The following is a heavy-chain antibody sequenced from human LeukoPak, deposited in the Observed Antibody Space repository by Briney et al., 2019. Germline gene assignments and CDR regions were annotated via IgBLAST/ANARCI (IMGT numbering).Heavy chain of an antibody. V-gene: IGHV1-18*01. CDR1: GYTFTSYG. D-gene: IGHD2-15*01. J-gene: IGHJ4*02. CDR2: ISAYNGNT. Sequence: ASVKVSCKASGYTFTSYGISWVRQAPGQGLEWMGWISAYNGNTNYAQKLQGRVTMTTDTSTSTAYMELRSLRSDDTAVYYCARDRAIVVVVAATAAFDNWGQGTLVTVSS. CDR3: ARDRAIVVVVAATAAFDN.